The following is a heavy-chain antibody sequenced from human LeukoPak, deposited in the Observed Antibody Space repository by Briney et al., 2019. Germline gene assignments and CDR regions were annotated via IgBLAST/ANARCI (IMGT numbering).Heavy chain of an antibody. CDR3: TKGGRSNGWDWPF. J-gene: IGHJ4*02. V-gene: IGHV3-7*01. CDR1: GFTFSNYW. Sequence: PGRSLRLSCAASGFTFSNYWMTWVRQAPGKGLEWVATIKQDGSEKHYVDSVRGRFTVSRDNARNSLDLQVSSLRAEDTAGYYCTKGGRSNGWDWPFGGRGTLVTVSS. D-gene: IGHD6-25*01. CDR2: IKQDGSEK.